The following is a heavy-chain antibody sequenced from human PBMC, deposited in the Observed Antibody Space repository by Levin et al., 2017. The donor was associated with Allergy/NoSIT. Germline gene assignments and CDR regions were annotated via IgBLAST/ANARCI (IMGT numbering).Heavy chain of an antibody. V-gene: IGHV3-23*01. D-gene: IGHD3-9*01. CDR3: AKDLSFDWLLPADAFDI. CDR2: ISGSGGST. CDR1: GFTFSSYA. J-gene: IGHJ3*02. Sequence: HGESLKISCAASGFTFSSYAMSWVRQAPGKGLEWVSAISGSGGSTYYADSVKGRFTISRDNSKNTLYLQMNSLRAEDTAVYYCAKDLSFDWLLPADAFDIWGQGTMVTVSS.